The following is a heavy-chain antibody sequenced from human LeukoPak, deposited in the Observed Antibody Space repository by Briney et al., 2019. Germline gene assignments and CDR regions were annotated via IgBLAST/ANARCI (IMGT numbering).Heavy chain of an antibody. CDR1: GESFSGYY. Sequence: PSETLSLTCAVYGESFSGYYWSWIRQPPGKGLEWIGEINHSGSTNYNPSLKSRVTISVDTSKNQFSLKLSSVTAADTAVYYCARGRPSAAGSLDYWGQGTLVTVSS. CDR3: ARGRPSAAGSLDY. D-gene: IGHD6-13*01. J-gene: IGHJ4*02. V-gene: IGHV4-34*01. CDR2: INHSGST.